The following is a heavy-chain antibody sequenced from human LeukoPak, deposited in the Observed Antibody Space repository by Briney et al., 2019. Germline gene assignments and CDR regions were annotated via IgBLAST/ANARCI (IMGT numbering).Heavy chain of an antibody. Sequence: GGSLRLSCAASGFTFSSYWMSWVRQAPGKGLEWVANIKQDGSEKFYVDSVKGRFTISRDNAKNSLYLQMNSLRAEDTAVYYCARDLMDDYVWGSYRPSSYYFDYWGQGTLVTVSS. J-gene: IGHJ4*02. V-gene: IGHV3-7*01. D-gene: IGHD3-16*02. CDR1: GFTFSSYW. CDR2: IKQDGSEK. CDR3: ARDLMDDYVWGSYRPSSYYFDY.